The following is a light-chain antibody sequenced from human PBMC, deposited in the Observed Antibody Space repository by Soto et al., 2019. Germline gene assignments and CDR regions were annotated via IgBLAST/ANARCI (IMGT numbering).Light chain of an antibody. CDR3: QQLNSYPLT. Sequence: DIQMTQSPSSLSASVGDRITITCRASQSISAYLNWYQHKPGKAPKLLIFAPSTLQTGVPSRFSGSGSGTEFTLTISSLQPEDFATYSCQQLNSYPLTFGGGTKVEIK. CDR2: APS. CDR1: QSISAY. J-gene: IGKJ4*01. V-gene: IGKV1-9*01.